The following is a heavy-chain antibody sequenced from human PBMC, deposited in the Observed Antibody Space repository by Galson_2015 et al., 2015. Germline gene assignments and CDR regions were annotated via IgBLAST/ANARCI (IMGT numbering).Heavy chain of an antibody. CDR2: IGSAGDT. Sequence: SLRLSCAASGFTVSRHDMNWVRQGTGKGLEWVSAIGSAGDTYYSGSVKGGFTISRENAKNSLYLQMNSMRAGDTAVYYCARVSFPPNPLCFDHWGRGTLVAVSS. V-gene: IGHV3-13*04. J-gene: IGHJ2*01. CDR3: ARVSFPPNPLCFDH. D-gene: IGHD2-21*01. CDR1: GFTVSRHD.